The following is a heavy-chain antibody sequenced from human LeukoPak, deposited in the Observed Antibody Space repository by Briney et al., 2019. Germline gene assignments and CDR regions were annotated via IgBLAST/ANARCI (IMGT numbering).Heavy chain of an antibody. Sequence: PGGSLRLSCAASGFTFSSYAMTWVRQAPGKGLEWVSTITGSGGSTYYADSVKGRFTVSRDNSKNTLYLQMNSLRAEDTAVYYCAKLRQWLSDSWGQGTLVTVSS. V-gene: IGHV3-23*01. CDR3: AKLRQWLSDS. CDR1: GFTFSSYA. D-gene: IGHD6-19*01. J-gene: IGHJ4*02. CDR2: ITGSGGST.